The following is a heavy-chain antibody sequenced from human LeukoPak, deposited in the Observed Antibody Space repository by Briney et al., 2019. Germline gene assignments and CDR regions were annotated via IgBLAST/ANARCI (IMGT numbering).Heavy chain of an antibody. CDR3: AKDSAFYYIDV. CDR1: GFTFSGSA. V-gene: IGHV3-30*02. J-gene: IGHJ6*03. D-gene: IGHD3-10*01. CDR2: IRYNGNNQ. Sequence: GGSLRLSCAASGFTFSGSAMHWVRQAPGKGLEWVAFIRYNGNNQYYADSVKGRFTISRDNSKNTLYLQMNSLKGDDTAVYYCAKDSAFYYIDVWGKGTTVTVSS.